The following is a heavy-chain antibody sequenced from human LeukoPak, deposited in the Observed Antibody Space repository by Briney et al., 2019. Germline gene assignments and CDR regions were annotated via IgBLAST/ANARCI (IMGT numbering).Heavy chain of an antibody. J-gene: IGHJ3*02. CDR2: IYSGGST. V-gene: IGHV3-66*01. CDR3: ARAHPITMIRGAFDI. CDR1: GFTVSSNY. Sequence: GGSLRLSCAASGFTVSSNYMSWVRQAPGKGLEWVSVIYSGGSTYYADSVKGRFTISRDNSKNTLYLQMNSLRAEDTAVYYCARAHPITMIRGAFDIWGQGTMVTVSS. D-gene: IGHD3-22*01.